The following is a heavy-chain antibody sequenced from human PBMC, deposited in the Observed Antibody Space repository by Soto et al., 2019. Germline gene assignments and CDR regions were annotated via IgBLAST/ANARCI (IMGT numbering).Heavy chain of an antibody. CDR2: INGGDGNT. D-gene: IGHD3-3*01. CDR3: ARPTIFGLLIVPGVPNYFGLDV. CDR1: GHTFTAYT. J-gene: IGHJ6*02. Sequence: QVPLVQSGAEVKKPGASVKISCKASGHTFTAYTMHWVRQVPGQRLEWMGWINGGDGNTKYSQNFQGRVTITRDTYAPTALMALSSLRSDDTAVYYCARPTIFGLLIVPGVPNYFGLDVWGQGPTVTVSS. V-gene: IGHV1-3*01.